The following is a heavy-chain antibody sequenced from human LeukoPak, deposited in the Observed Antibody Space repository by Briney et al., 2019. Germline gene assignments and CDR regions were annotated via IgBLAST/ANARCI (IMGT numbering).Heavy chain of an antibody. CDR2: IYYSGST. J-gene: IGHJ3*02. CDR1: GGSISGSSYY. V-gene: IGHV4-39*07. CDR3: AREVVPYDAFDI. Sequence: ETLSLTCTVSGGSISGSSYYWGWIRQPPGKGLEWIGSIYYSGSTYYNPSLKSRVTISVDTSKNQFSLKLSSVTAADTAVYYCAREVVPYDAFDIWSQGTMVTVSS.